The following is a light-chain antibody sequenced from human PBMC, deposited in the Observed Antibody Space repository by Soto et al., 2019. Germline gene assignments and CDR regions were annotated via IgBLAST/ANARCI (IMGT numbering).Light chain of an antibody. J-gene: IGLJ2*01. Sequence: QSALTQPPSASGSPGQSVTISCTGTSSDVGGYNYVSWYQQHPGKAPKRMIYEGSKRPSGVPDRFSGSKSGNTASLTVSGLQAEDEADYYCSSYAGSNRVFGGGTKLTVL. CDR1: SSDVGGYNY. CDR3: SSYAGSNRV. CDR2: EGS. V-gene: IGLV2-8*01.